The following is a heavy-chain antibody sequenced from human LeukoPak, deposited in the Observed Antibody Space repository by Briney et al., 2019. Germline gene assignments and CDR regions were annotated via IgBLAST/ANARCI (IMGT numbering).Heavy chain of an antibody. CDR1: GGSISSSGYY. V-gene: IGHV4-39*01. CDR2: FYYSGIT. J-gene: IGHJ6*03. CDR3: ASFNCSSTSCYNLYYYYYMDV. D-gene: IGHD2-2*02. Sequence: SETLSLTCTVSGGSISSSGYYWGWIRQPPGKGLEWIGSFYYSGITYYNPSLKSRVTISVDTSKNQFSLKLSSVTAADTAVYYCASFNCSSTSCYNLYYYYYMDVWGKGTTVTVSS.